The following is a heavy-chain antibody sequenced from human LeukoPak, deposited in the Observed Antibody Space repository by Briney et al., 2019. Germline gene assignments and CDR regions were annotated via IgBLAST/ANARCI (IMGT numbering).Heavy chain of an antibody. Sequence: SVTLSLTCTVSGGSISNYYWSWIRQPPGKGLEWIVYIYYSRSTNYDPSLKGRVTISLDASKIQFSLKLSSVTAADTAIYYCARHRSGYGLDFWGQGALVTVTS. D-gene: IGHD6-13*01. J-gene: IGHJ4*02. CDR1: GGSISNYY. CDR2: IYYSRST. V-gene: IGHV4-59*08. CDR3: ARHRSGYGLDF.